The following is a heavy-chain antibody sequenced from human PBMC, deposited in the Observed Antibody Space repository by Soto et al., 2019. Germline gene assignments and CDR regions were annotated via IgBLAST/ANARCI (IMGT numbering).Heavy chain of an antibody. D-gene: IGHD2-2*01. CDR1: GYTFFSFW. J-gene: IGHJ4*02. Sequence: PGESLKISCHGSGYTFFSFWIAWVRQVPGKGLEWVGRIDPGDSSATYSPTFQGHVTISADRSTRSAYLQWRSLRASDTAIYFCARRYCSRADCYSDSWGQGSLVTVSS. V-gene: IGHV5-10-1*01. CDR3: ARRYCSRADCYSDS. CDR2: IDPGDSSA.